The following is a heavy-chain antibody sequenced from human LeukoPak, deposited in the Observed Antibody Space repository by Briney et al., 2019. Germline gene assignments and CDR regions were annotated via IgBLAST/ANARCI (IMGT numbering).Heavy chain of an antibody. D-gene: IGHD3-22*01. CDR3: ASSDSSGYYLFDY. J-gene: IGHJ4*02. CDR1: GGSFSGYY. CDR2: VNHSGST. Sequence: KSSETLSLTCAVYGGSFSGYYWSWIRQPPGKGLEWIGEVNHSGSTNYNPSLKSRVTISVDTSKNQFSLKLSSVTAADTAVYYCASSDSSGYYLFDYWGQGTLVTVSS. V-gene: IGHV4-34*01.